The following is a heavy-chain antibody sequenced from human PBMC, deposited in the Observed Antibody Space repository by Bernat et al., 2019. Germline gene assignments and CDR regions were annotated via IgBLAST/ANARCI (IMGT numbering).Heavy chain of an antibody. CDR2: IDPDGSNT. J-gene: IGHJ4*02. CDR3: TRSVDY. V-gene: IGHV3-74*01. Sequence: EVQLVESGGGLVQPGGSLRLSCAASGFTFSNSWMYWVRQVPGKGLVWVSRIDPDGSNTTYADSVKGRFTISRDNAKNTLYLQMNNLRAEDTAMYYCTRSVDYWGQGTLVTVSA. CDR1: GFTFSNSW.